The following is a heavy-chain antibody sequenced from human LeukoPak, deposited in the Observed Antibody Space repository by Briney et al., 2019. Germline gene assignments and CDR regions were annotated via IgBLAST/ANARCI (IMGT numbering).Heavy chain of an antibody. V-gene: IGHV4-59*12. Sequence: SETLSLTCTVSGGSISSYYWSWIRQPPGKGLEWIGYIYYSGSTNYNPSLKSRVTISVDTSKNQFSLKLSSVTAADAAVYYCARDLGYSGFDWAPWGQGTLVTVSS. J-gene: IGHJ5*02. CDR1: GGSISSYY. D-gene: IGHD5-12*01. CDR2: IYYSGST. CDR3: ARDLGYSGFDWAP.